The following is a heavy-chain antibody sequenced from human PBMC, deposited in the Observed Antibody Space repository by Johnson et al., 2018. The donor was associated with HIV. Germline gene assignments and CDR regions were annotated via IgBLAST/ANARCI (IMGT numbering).Heavy chain of an antibody. D-gene: IGHD3-10*01. V-gene: IGHV3-13*01. Sequence: VQLVESGGGVVQPGRSLRLSCAASGFTFSSYDMHWVRQATGKGLEWVSAIGTAGDTYYPGSVKGRFTISRENAKNSLNLQMNSLRAGDTAVNYCARENGGGAFDIWGQGTMVTVSS. J-gene: IGHJ3*02. CDR1: GFTFSSYD. CDR3: ARENGGGAFDI. CDR2: IGTAGDT.